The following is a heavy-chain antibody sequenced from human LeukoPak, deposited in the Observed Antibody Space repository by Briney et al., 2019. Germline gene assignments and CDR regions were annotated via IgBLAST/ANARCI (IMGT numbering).Heavy chain of an antibody. CDR1: GFTFSSYS. CDR2: ISSSSSTI. J-gene: IGHJ4*02. CDR3: ARGWLQFYDY. V-gene: IGHV3-48*04. D-gene: IGHD5-24*01. Sequence: GGSLRLSCAASGFTFSSYSMNWVRQAPGKGLEWVSYISSSSSTIYYADSVKGRFTISRDNAKNSLYLQMNSLRAEDTAVYYCARGWLQFYDYWGQGVLVTVSS.